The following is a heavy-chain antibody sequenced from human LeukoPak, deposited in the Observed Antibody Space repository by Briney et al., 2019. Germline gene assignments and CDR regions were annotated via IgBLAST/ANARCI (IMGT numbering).Heavy chain of an antibody. CDR3: ASTYYDILTGYYGFDY. V-gene: IGHV4-59*08. J-gene: IGHJ4*02. CDR2: IYYSGST. Sequence: SETLSLTCTVSGGSISNYYWSWIRQPPGKGLEWIGYIYYSGSTNYNPSLKSRVTISVDTSKNQFSLKLSSVTAADTAVYYCASTYYDILTGYYGFDYWGQGTLVTVSS. D-gene: IGHD3-9*01. CDR1: GGSISNYY.